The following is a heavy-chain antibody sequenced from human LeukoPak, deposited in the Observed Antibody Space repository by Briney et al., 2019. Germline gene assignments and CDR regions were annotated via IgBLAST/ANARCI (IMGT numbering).Heavy chain of an antibody. CDR2: ISPSGGST. Sequence: ASVKVSCKASGFSFTNYYMHWVRQAPGQGLEWMGIISPSGGSTSYAQKFQGRVSMTKDTSTYTVYMQLSSLRSDDTAVYYCARGDSSSPRNAFDIWGQGTLVTVSS. CDR3: ARGDSSSPRNAFDI. J-gene: IGHJ4*02. CDR1: GFSFTNYY. D-gene: IGHD6-13*01. V-gene: IGHV1-46*01.